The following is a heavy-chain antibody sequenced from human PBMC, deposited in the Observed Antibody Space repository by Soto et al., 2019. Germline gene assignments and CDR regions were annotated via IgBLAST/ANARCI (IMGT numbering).Heavy chain of an antibody. V-gene: IGHV4-30-4*01. J-gene: IGHJ1*01. CDR3: ARGDGYDLFLVQH. CDR1: GGSISSGDYY. CDR2: IYYSGST. D-gene: IGHD5-12*01. Sequence: QVQLQESGPGLVKPSQTLSLTCTVSGGSISSGDYYWSWIRQPPGKGLEWIGYIYYSGSTYYNPSLKSRVTISVDTSKNQFSLKLSSVTAADTVVYYCARGDGYDLFLVQHWGQGTLVTVSS.